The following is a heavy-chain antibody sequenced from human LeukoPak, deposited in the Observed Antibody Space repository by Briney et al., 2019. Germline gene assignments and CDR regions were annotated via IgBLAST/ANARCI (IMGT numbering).Heavy chain of an antibody. J-gene: IGHJ4*02. CDR3: ARGGIAAALKRKYYFDY. Sequence: PSETLSLTCAVYGVSFSGYYWSRIRQPPGKGLEWIGEINHSGSTNYNPSLKSRVTISVDTSKNQFSLKLSSVTAADTAVYYCARGGIAAALKRKYYFDYWGQGTLVTVSS. D-gene: IGHD6-13*01. CDR1: GVSFSGYY. V-gene: IGHV4-34*01. CDR2: INHSGST.